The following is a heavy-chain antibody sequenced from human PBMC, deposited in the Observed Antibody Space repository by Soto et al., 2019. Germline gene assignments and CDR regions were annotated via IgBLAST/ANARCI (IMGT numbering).Heavy chain of an antibody. CDR2: ISYHGSNK. CDR3: ARDEYSLPSSSGPILNY. J-gene: IGHJ4*02. Sequence: QVQLVESGGGVVQPGRSLRLSCAASGFSFSSSAMHWVRQAPGKGLDWVAIISYHGSNKYYADSVKGRFTISRDNSRNTLYLQMNSLRAEDTAVYYCARDEYSLPSSSGPILNYWGQGTLLTVSS. D-gene: IGHD4-4*01. V-gene: IGHV3-30-3*01. CDR1: GFSFSSSA.